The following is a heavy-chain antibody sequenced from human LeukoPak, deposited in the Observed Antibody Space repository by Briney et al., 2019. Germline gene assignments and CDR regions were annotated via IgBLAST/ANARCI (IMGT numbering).Heavy chain of an antibody. CDR1: GGTFTSYY. J-gene: IGHJ4*02. Sequence: ASVKVSCKASGGTFTSYYMHWVRQAPGQGLEWMGIINPSGGNTNYAQKFQGRVTMTRDTSTSTVYMELSSLRSDDTAVYYCARDSLGGTYTSSWCDYWGQGTLVTVSS. CDR2: INPSGGNT. CDR3: ARDSLGGTYTSSWCDY. V-gene: IGHV1-46*01. D-gene: IGHD6-13*01.